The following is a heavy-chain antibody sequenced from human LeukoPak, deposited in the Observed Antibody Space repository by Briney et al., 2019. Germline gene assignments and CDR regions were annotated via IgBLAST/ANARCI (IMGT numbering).Heavy chain of an antibody. D-gene: IGHD1-26*01. CDR1: GGPFSSYT. CDR3: ARVRGSYSSDY. J-gene: IGHJ4*02. V-gene: IGHV1-69*08. Sequence: SVKVSCKASGGPFSSYTISWVRQAPGQGLEWMGRIIPILDKANYAQKFQGRVTITADKSTGTAYMDLNSLRSEDTAVYYCARVRGSYSSDYWGQGTLVTVSS. CDR2: IIPILDKA.